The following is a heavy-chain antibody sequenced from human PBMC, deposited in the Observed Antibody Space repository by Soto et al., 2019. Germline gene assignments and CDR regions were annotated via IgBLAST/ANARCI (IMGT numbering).Heavy chain of an antibody. CDR2: INHSGTT. CDR1: GGSFSGYS. Sequence: PSETLSLTCAVYGGSFSGYSWTWLRQPPGKGLEWIGGINHSGTTDYNPALKSRVTISADTSKNQFSLRMTSVTAADTAVYYCARARFDSWSHIYYGLDVWGQGTTATVSS. J-gene: IGHJ6*02. CDR3: ARARFDSWSHIYYGLDV. D-gene: IGHD3-3*01. V-gene: IGHV4-34*01.